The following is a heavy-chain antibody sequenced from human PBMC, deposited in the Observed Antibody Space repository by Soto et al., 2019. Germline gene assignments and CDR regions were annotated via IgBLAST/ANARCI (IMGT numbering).Heavy chain of an antibody. Sequence: QVQLVQSGAEVKKPGSSVKVSCKASGGTFSSYAISWVRQAPGQGLEWMGGIIPIFGTANYAQKFQGRVTITADESTSTAYMELRSFRSEDTAVYYCARVPFGYDILPGYYFAGWFDPWGQGTLVTVSS. V-gene: IGHV1-69*01. CDR2: IIPIFGTA. CDR1: GGTFSSYA. J-gene: IGHJ5*02. CDR3: ARVPFGYDILPGYYFAGWFDP. D-gene: IGHD3-9*01.